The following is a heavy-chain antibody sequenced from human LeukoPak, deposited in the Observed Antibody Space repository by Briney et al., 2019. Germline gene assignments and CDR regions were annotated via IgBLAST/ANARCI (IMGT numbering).Heavy chain of an antibody. CDR3: ARVGPTRSDFDY. D-gene: IGHD1-26*01. Sequence: GGSLRLSCAASGFIFSSNYMTRVRQAPGKGLEWVSVIFSGGSTYYADSVKGRVTISRDNSKNTLYLQMNNLRGEDTAVYYCARVGPTRSDFDYWGQGTLVTVSS. J-gene: IGHJ4*02. V-gene: IGHV3-53*01. CDR1: GFIFSSNY. CDR2: IFSGGST.